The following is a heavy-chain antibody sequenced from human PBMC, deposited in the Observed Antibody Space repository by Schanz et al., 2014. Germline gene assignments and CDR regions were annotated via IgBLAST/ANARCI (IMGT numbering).Heavy chain of an antibody. CDR3: ARGGFGEVSYFDY. V-gene: IGHV3-48*01. Sequence: EVQLLESGGGWVQPGVSLRLSCAASGFTFSDYSMNWVRQAPGKGPEWVSYIRSSSTPIYYADSVKGRFTISRDNAKNSLYLQMNSLRPEDTAVYYCARGGFGEVSYFDYWGQGTLVTVSS. D-gene: IGHD3-10*01. CDR1: GFTFSDYS. CDR2: IRSSSTPI. J-gene: IGHJ4*02.